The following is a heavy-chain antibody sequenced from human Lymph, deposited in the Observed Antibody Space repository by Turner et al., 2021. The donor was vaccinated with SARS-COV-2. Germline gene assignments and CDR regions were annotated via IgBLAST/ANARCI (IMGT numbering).Heavy chain of an antibody. CDR2: ISYDGSNK. J-gene: IGHJ6*02. CDR3: ARSTGGSYYYGMDV. V-gene: IGHV3-30-3*01. D-gene: IGHD2-15*01. Sequence: QVQLVESGGGVVQRGRSRSLSCAASGFNSSSYAMHWVRRAPGKGLECVAIISYDGSNKYYADSVKGRFTISRDNSKNTLYLQMNSLRAEDTAVYYCARSTGGSYYYGMDVWGQGTTVTVSS. CDR1: GFNSSSYA.